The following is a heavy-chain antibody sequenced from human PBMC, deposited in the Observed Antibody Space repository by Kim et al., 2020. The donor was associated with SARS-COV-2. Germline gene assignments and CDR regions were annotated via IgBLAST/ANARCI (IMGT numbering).Heavy chain of an antibody. D-gene: IGHD5-18*01. J-gene: IGHJ4*02. Sequence: YAQKFQGRVTMTRDTSTSTVYMELSSLRSEDTAVYYCARQNSYGSFEGDYWGQGTLVTVSS. CDR3: ARQNSYGSFEGDY. V-gene: IGHV1-46*01.